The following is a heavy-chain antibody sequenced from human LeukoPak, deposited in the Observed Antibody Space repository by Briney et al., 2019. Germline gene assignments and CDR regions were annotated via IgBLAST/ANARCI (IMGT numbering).Heavy chain of an antibody. Sequence: GESLKISCKGSGYRFTSYWIGWVRQMPGKGLEWMGIIYPGDSDTRYSPSFQGQVTISADKSISTAYLQWSSLKASDTAMYYCAIPSASRSGYDSVYYWGQGTLVTVSS. J-gene: IGHJ4*02. CDR3: AIPSASRSGYDSVYY. D-gene: IGHD5-12*01. V-gene: IGHV5-51*01. CDR1: GYRFTSYW. CDR2: IYPGDSDT.